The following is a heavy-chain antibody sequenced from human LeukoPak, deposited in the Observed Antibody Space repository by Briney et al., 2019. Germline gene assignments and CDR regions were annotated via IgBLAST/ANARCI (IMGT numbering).Heavy chain of an antibody. Sequence: GGSLRLSCVVSGFNFDNFAMHWVRQPLGKGLEWVSIIYSGGSTYYADSVKGRFTISRDNSKNTLYLQMNSLRAEDTAVYYCARDLRTPYGGKSPEGYWGQGTLVTVSS. CDR1: GFNFDNFA. J-gene: IGHJ4*02. D-gene: IGHD4-23*01. CDR3: ARDLRTPYGGKSPEGY. V-gene: IGHV3-NL1*01. CDR2: IYSGGST.